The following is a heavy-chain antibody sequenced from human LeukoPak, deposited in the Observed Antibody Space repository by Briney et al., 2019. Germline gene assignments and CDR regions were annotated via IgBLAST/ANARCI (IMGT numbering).Heavy chain of an antibody. D-gene: IGHD5-18*01. Sequence: NPSETLSLTCTVSGGSINNYYWSWTRQSAGKGLEWIGRIYSSGDTNYNPSLKSRVAMSVDTSKNQLSLKLNSVTAADTAVYYCARASGGIQLWDYWGQGTLVTVSS. V-gene: IGHV4-4*07. J-gene: IGHJ4*02. CDR1: GGSINNYY. CDR3: ARASGGIQLWDY. CDR2: IYSSGDT.